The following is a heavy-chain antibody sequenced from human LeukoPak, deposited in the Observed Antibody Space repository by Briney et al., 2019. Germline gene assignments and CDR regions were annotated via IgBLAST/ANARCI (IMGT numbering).Heavy chain of an antibody. Sequence: GGSLRLSCAASGFTFDDYAMHWVRQAPGKGLEWVSGLSWNSGSIGYADSVKGRFTISRDNAKNSLYLQMNSLRAEDTAWYYCAKDTGSASTGGFDPWGQGTLVTVSS. J-gene: IGHJ5*02. V-gene: IGHV3-9*01. CDR2: LSWNSGSI. D-gene: IGHD2-15*01. CDR3: AKDTGSASTGGFDP. CDR1: GFTFDDYA.